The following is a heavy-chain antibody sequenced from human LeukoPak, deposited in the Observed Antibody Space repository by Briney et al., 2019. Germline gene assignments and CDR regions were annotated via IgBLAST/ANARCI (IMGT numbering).Heavy chain of an antibody. Sequence: SETLSLTCTVSGGSISSSSYYWGWIRQSPGKGLEWIGSIYYSGSTYYNPSLKSRVTISVDTSKNQFSLKLSSVTAADTAVYYCARRRISLPGPAAVFDYWGQGTLVTVSS. J-gene: IGHJ4*02. CDR3: ARRRISLPGPAAVFDY. CDR2: IYYSGST. V-gene: IGHV4-39*01. CDR1: GGSISSSSYY. D-gene: IGHD6-25*01.